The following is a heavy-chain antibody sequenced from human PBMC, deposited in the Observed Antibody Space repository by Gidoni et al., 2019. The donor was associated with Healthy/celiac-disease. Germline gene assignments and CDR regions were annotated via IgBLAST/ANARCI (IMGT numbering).Heavy chain of an antibody. D-gene: IGHD6-13*01. J-gene: IGHJ4*02. CDR3: ARVGYSSSWYVDY. CDR1: VFPFSSYS. CDR2: ISSSSSYI. Sequence: EVQLVESGGGRVKPGGSLSLSCAPSVFPFSSYSMNWVRQAQGKGLEWVSSISSSSSYIYYADSVKGRFTISRDNAKNSLYLQMNSLRAEDTAVYYCARVGYSSSWYVDYWGQGTLVTVSS. V-gene: IGHV3-21*01.